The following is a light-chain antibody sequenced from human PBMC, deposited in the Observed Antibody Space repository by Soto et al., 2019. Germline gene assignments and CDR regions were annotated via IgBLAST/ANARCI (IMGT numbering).Light chain of an antibody. Sequence: QSVLTQPASVSGSPGQSITISCTGTSSDVGGYNYVSWYQQHPGKAPKLMIYDVSNRPSGVSNRFSRSKSGNTASLTISGLQAEDEADYYCSSYTGSSTLVFGGGTKLTVL. J-gene: IGLJ2*01. CDR1: SSDVGGYNY. CDR3: SSYTGSSTLV. CDR2: DVS. V-gene: IGLV2-14*01.